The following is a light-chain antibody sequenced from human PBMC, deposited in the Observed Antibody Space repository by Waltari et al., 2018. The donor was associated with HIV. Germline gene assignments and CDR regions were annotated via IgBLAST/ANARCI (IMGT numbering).Light chain of an antibody. V-gene: IGLV1-44*01. CDR2: SNN. CDR3: AAWDDSLSGLVV. J-gene: IGLJ2*01. Sequence: QSVLTPPPSASGTPGQRVTISCSGSSSTIGSYTANWYQQLPVTAPRLLIYSNNQRPSGVPDRVSGSKSGTSASLAISGLQSEDEADYYCAAWDDSLSGLVVFGGGTKLTVL. CDR1: SSTIGSYT.